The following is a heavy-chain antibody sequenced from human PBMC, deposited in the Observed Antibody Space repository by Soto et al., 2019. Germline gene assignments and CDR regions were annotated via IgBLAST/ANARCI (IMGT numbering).Heavy chain of an antibody. CDR3: AKLSVNYDFWSGYYTMDY. CDR2: ISGSGGST. D-gene: IGHD3-3*01. CDR1: GFTFSSYA. V-gene: IGHV3-23*01. Sequence: PGGSLRLSCAASGFTFSSYAMSWVCQAPGKGLEWVSAISGSGGSTYYADSVKGRFTISGDSSKNTLYLQMNSLRAEDTAVYYCAKLSVNYDFWSGYYTMDYWGQGTLVTVSS. J-gene: IGHJ4*02.